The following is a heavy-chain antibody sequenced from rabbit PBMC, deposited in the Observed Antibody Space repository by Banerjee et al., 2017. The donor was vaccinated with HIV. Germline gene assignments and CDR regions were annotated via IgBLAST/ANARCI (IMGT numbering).Heavy chain of an antibody. CDR2: INSSSRNV. J-gene: IGHJ4*01. V-gene: IGHV1S45*01. CDR1: GFDFSTYG. CDR3: ARDLAGVIGWNFNL. D-gene: IGHD4-1*01. Sequence: QEQLVESGGGLVQPGGSLKLSCKASGFDFSTYGVNWVRQAPGKGLEWIGCINSSSRNVVYASWATGRFTISKTSSTTVTLQMTSLTAADTATYLCARDLAGVIGWNFNLWGPGTLVTVS.